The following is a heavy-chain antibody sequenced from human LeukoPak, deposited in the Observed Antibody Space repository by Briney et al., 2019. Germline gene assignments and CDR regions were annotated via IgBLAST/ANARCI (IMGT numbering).Heavy chain of an antibody. D-gene: IGHD1-14*01. CDR1: GGFISSYY. J-gene: IGHJ4*02. CDR3: ASSGGIL. Sequence: MTSETLSLTCTVSGGFISSYYWTWIRQPPGKGLEWIGQIYYSGSTTYNPSLKSRVTISVDTSKNQISLRLSSVTAADTAVFYCASSGGILWGQGTLVTVSS. CDR2: IYYSGST. V-gene: IGHV4-59*01.